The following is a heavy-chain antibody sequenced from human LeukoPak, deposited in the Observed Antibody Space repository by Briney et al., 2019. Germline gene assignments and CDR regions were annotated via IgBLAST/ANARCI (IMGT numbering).Heavy chain of an antibody. D-gene: IGHD2-21*01. V-gene: IGHV4-39*01. CDR2: IYYSGST. J-gene: IGHJ6*02. Sequence: SETLSLTCTVSGGSISSSIYYWGWIRQPPGKGLEWIGGIYYSGSTYYNPSLKSRVTISVDTSKDQFSLKLSSVNAADTAVYYCATPDWSTRSPYYYYGMDVWGQGTTVTVSS. CDR1: GGSISSSIYY. CDR3: ATPDWSTRSPYYYYGMDV.